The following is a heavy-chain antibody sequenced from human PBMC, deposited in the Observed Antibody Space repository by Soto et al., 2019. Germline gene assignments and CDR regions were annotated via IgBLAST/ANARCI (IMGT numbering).Heavy chain of an antibody. CDR1: GGTFSSYA. J-gene: IGHJ6*02. CDR3: ASSSSWRADYYYGMDV. Sequence: QVQLVQSGAEVKKPGSSVKVSCKASGGTFSSYAISWVRQAPGQGLEWIGGIIPIFGTANYAQKFQGRVTITADESTSTAYMELSSLRSEDTAVFYCASSSSWRADYYYGMDVWGQGTTVTVSS. V-gene: IGHV1-69*01. CDR2: IIPIFGTA. D-gene: IGHD6-6*01.